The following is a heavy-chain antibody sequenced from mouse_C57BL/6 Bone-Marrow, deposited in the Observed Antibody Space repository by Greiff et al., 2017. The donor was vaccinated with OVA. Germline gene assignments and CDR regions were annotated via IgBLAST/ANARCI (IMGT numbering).Heavy chain of an antibody. D-gene: IGHD2-5*01. Sequence: VQRVESGPGLVAPSQSLSITCTVSGFSLTSYGVHWVRQPPGKGLEWLVVIWSDGSTTYNSALKSRLSISKDNSKSQVFLKMNSLQTDDTAMYYCARPAYYSNPYAMDYWGQGTSVTVSS. CDR3: ARPAYYSNPYAMDY. CDR2: IWSDGST. CDR1: GFSLTSYG. V-gene: IGHV2-6*03. J-gene: IGHJ4*01.